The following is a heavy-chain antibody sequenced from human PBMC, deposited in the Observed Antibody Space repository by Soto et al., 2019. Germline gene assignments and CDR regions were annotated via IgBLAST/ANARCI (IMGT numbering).Heavy chain of an antibody. J-gene: IGHJ4*02. D-gene: IGHD4-17*01. CDR2: INPDGSET. V-gene: IGHV3-7*01. CDR1: GFIFSNYW. Sequence: GGSLRLSCEVSGFIFSNYWMTWVRQAPEKGLEWVANINPDGSETNYVDSVKGRFTISRDNARNSLSLQMDSLRVEDTAMYYCVRRVRDSRDSFDHWGQATLVTV. CDR3: VRRVRDSRDSFDH.